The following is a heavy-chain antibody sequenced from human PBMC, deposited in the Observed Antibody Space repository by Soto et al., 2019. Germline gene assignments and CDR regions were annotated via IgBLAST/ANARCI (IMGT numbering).Heavy chain of an antibody. D-gene: IGHD3-22*01. CDR1: GYTFTSYG. CDR2: ISAYNGNT. J-gene: IGHJ6*02. Sequence: QVQLVQSGAEVKKPGASVKVSCKASGYTFTSYGITWVRQAPGQGLEWMGWISAYNGNTNYAQKLQGRVTMTTETSTSIAYMELRGLRCDDTAEYYCARHSITPNYYDSSGYYYYYGMGVWGQGTTVTVSS. CDR3: ARHSITPNYYDSSGYYYYYGMGV. V-gene: IGHV1-18*01.